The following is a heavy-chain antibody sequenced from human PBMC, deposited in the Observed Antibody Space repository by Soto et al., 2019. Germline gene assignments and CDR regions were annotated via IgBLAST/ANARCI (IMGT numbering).Heavy chain of an antibody. CDR2: IYWDNDK. CDR1: GFSLTTRGVG. V-gene: IGHV2-5*02. Sequence: QITLKESGPTLVRPTQTLTLTCSFSGFSLTTRGVGVSWIRQPPGKALEWLALIYWDNDKRYSPSLKDRLTTNKHNSKKQVELNMPNLHPVDTATYSCAHIKGVHRGVAYYHHGMAVWGQGTTVTVSS. D-gene: IGHD3-10*01. CDR3: AHIKGVHRGVAYYHHGMAV. J-gene: IGHJ6*02.